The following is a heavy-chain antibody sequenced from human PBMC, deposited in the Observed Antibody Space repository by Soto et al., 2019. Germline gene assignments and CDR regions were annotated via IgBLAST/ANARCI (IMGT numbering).Heavy chain of an antibody. Sequence: QVQLQESGPGLVKPSETLSLTCSVSGGSISSFYWNWIRQPAGKGLEWIGRINRNGHPDYNPSLNSRVTMSVDTSKHQFSLQLSSVTAADTARYYCARGPSTSSIGTFDIWGQGTMVTVSP. CDR1: GGSISSFY. J-gene: IGHJ3*02. CDR2: INRNGHP. V-gene: IGHV4-4*07. D-gene: IGHD6-6*01. CDR3: ARGPSTSSIGTFDI.